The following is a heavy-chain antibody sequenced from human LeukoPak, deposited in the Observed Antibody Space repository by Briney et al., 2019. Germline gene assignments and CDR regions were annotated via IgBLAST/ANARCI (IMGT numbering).Heavy chain of an antibody. CDR1: GFTFSSYS. D-gene: IGHD3-22*01. CDR3: AKGSYYDSSGSFYFDY. CDR2: ISGSGDNT. J-gene: IGHJ4*02. V-gene: IGHV3-23*01. Sequence: PGKSLRLSCAASGFTFSSYSTHWVRQAPGKGLEWVSGISGSGDNTYYADSVKGRFTISRDNSKNTLYVQVNSLGTEDTAAYYCAKGSYYDSSGSFYFDYWGQGTLVTVSS.